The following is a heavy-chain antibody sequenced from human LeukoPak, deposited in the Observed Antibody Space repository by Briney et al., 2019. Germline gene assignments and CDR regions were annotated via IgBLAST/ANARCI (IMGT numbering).Heavy chain of an antibody. CDR1: GGSFSGYY. Sequence: SETLSLTCAVYGGSFSGYYWSWIRQPPGKGLEWIGEINHSGRTNYNPSLKSRVTISVDTSKNQFSLKLSSVTAADTAVYYCARGTRGWGRDSSYYYNYTDVWGKGTTVTVSS. D-gene: IGHD3-22*01. CDR3: ARGTRGWGRDSSYYYNYTDV. CDR2: INHSGRT. J-gene: IGHJ6*03. V-gene: IGHV4-34*01.